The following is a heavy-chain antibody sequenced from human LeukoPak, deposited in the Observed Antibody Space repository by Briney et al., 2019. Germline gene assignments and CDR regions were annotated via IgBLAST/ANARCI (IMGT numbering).Heavy chain of an antibody. V-gene: IGHV4-34*01. Sequence: SETLSHTCAVYGGSFSGYYWSWIRQPPGKGLEWIGEINHSGSTNYNPSLKSRVTISVDTSKNQFSLKLSSVTAADTAMYYCARGLQGYSNSLDFWGQGTLVTVSS. D-gene: IGHD4-11*01. J-gene: IGHJ4*02. CDR1: GGSFSGYY. CDR3: ARGLQGYSNSLDF. CDR2: INHSGST.